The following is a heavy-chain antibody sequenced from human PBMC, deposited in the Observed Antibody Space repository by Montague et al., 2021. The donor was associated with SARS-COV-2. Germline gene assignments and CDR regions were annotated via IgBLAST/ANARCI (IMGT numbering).Heavy chain of an antibody. CDR3: ARRGYYASAGYQWHLDL. V-gene: IGHV4-59*08. J-gene: IGHJ2*01. D-gene: IGHD3-9*01. CDR2: VSLNEKT. Sequence: SETLSLTCTVSGGSINEHYSSWIRHSQGTGLDWMGYVSLNEKTISNPAPKRRNTLSADASRNEFSLKLDSVTAADTAVYICARRGYYASAGYQWHLDLWGSGTLVTVFS. CDR1: GGSINEHY.